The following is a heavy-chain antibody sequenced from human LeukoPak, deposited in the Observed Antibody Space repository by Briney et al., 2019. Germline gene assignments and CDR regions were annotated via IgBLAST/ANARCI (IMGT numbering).Heavy chain of an antibody. J-gene: IGHJ6*02. CDR2: ISYDGSNK. V-gene: IGHV3-30-3*01. CDR1: GFTFSSYA. Sequence: GGSLRLSCAPSGFTFSSYAMHWVRQAPGKGLEWVAVISYDGSNKYYADSVKGRFTTSRDNSKNTLYLQMNSLRAEDTAVYYCARDGYIDFWSGYLPYYYYGMDVWGQGTTVTVSS. D-gene: IGHD3-3*01. CDR3: ARDGYIDFWSGYLPYYYYGMDV.